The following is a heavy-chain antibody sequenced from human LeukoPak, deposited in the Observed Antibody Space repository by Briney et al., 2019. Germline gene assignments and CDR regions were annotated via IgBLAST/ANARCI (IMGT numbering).Heavy chain of an antibody. D-gene: IGHD2-2*02. CDR1: GFTFTSYA. CDR3: AKHQLGYCSSTSCYTFFDY. V-gene: IGHV3-23*01. Sequence: GGSLRLSCAASGFTFTSYAMSWVRQAPGKGLEWVSTISDSGGSTYYADSVKGRFTISRDNSKNTLYLQMNSLRAEDTAVYYCAKHQLGYCSSTSCYTFFDYWGQGTLVTVSS. J-gene: IGHJ4*02. CDR2: ISDSGGST.